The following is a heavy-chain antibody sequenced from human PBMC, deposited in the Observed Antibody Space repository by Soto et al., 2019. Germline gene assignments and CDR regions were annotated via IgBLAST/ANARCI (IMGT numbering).Heavy chain of an antibody. J-gene: IGHJ6*02. CDR3: ARDSQGVATGIPGYYYYGMDV. Sequence: EVRLVESGGGLLQPGGSLRLSCAASGFTVSNNYMSWVRQAPGKGLEWVSMIHPVGTTYYADAVEGRFTISRDNSKTTLYLHINSLRAEDTDVYYCARDSQGVATGIPGYYYYGMDVWGQGTTVTVSS. CDR1: GFTVSNNY. D-gene: IGHD2-21*02. V-gene: IGHV3-53*01. CDR2: IHPVGTT.